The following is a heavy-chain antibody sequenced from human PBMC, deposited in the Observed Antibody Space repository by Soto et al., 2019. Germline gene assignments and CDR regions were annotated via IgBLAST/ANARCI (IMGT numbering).Heavy chain of an antibody. Sequence: QVQLVQSGAEVKKPGSSVKVSCKASGDTFSSYTISWVRQAPGQGLEWMGGIMPMFGTANYAQKFLGRVTITADKSTSTAYMQLGSLRSEDTAVYYCARDPGKGWGSLFVDKNYYYYGMDVWGQGTTVTVSS. CDR3: ARDPGKGWGSLFVDKNYYYYGMDV. CDR2: IMPMFGTA. J-gene: IGHJ6*02. V-gene: IGHV1-69*06. D-gene: IGHD3-16*01. CDR1: GDTFSSYT.